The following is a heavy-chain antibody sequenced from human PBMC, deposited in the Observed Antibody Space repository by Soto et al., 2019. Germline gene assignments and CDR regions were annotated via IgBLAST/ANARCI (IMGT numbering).Heavy chain of an antibody. CDR2: MHYSGST. D-gene: IGHD3-10*01. J-gene: IGHJ4*01. V-gene: IGHV4-31*08. Sequence: SETLSLTCTVSGGSISNGGDYWNWFRQHPGKDLEWIGYMHYSGSTWYNPSLESRVTTSVDTSKNQFSLTLRSVTAADTAVYYCSRVRGSGSYAAYYFDSLGQATLVTASS. CDR1: GGSISNGGDY. CDR3: SRVRGSGSYAAYYFDS.